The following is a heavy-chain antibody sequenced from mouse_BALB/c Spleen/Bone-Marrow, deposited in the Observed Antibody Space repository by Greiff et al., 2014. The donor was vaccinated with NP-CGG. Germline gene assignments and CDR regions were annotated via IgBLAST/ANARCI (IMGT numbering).Heavy chain of an antibody. CDR3: ARGLRLRDYFDY. V-gene: IGHV2-9*02. Sequence: VQRVESGPGLVAPSQSLSITCTVSGFSFTSYGVHWVRQPPGKGLEWLGVIWAGGITNYNSTLMSRLSISKDNSKSQVFLKMNSLQSDDTAMYYCARGLRLRDYFDYWGQGTTLTVS. D-gene: IGHD1-2*01. CDR1: GFSFTSYG. J-gene: IGHJ2*01. CDR2: IWAGGIT.